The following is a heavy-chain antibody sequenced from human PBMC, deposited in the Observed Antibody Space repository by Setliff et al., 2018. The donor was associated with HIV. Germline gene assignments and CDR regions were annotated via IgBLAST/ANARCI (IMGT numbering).Heavy chain of an antibody. CDR1: GFTFSSYA. Sequence: GSLRLSCAASGFTFSSYAMHWVRQAPGKGLEWVAVISYDGSNKYYADSMKGRFTISRDNSKNTLFLQINSLRPEYTAVYNCTRYGSGRSAGNNYYYNYMDVWGKGTTVTVSS. CDR2: ISYDGSNK. V-gene: IGHV3-30*04. D-gene: IGHD3-10*01. J-gene: IGHJ6*03. CDR3: TRYGSGRSAGNNYYYNYMDV.